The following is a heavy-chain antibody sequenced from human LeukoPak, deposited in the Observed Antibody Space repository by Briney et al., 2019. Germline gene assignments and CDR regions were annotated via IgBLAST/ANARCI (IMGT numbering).Heavy chain of an antibody. CDR3: ARAGYYYDSSGYYYVDY. CDR1: GFTVSSNY. D-gene: IGHD3-22*01. Sequence: GGSLRLSCAASGFTVSSNYMSWVRQAPGKGLEWVSVIYSGGSTYYADSVKSRFTISRDNSRNTLYLQMNSLRDEDTAVYYCARAGYYYDSSGYYYVDYWGQGTLVTVSS. J-gene: IGHJ4*02. V-gene: IGHV3-53*01. CDR2: IYSGGST.